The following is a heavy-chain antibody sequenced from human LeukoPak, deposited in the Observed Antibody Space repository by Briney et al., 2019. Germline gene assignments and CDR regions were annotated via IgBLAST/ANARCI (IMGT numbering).Heavy chain of an antibody. J-gene: IGHJ4*02. CDR2: MNPNSGNT. D-gene: IGHD3-16*01. CDR3: ARDNDSRDPPHFDY. V-gene: IGHV1-8*01. Sequence: ASVRVSCKASGYTFTSYDINWVRQATGQGLEWMGWMNPNSGNTGYAQKFQGRVTMTRNTSISTAYMELSSLRSEDTAVYYCARDNDSRDPPHFDYWGQGTLVTVSS. CDR1: GYTFTSYD.